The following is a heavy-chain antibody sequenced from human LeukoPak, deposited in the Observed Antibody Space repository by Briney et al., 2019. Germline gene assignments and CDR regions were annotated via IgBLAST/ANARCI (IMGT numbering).Heavy chain of an antibody. CDR3: ATLGGHSLAAQNGY. V-gene: IGHV1-2*02. J-gene: IGHJ4*02. CDR2: MNPDNGGT. Sequence: ASVKVSCKASGYTFTVYFMHWVRQAPGQGLEWMGLMNPDNGGTNYAQKFQGRVTMTRDSSISTAYMELSRLTSDDTAVYYCATLGGHSLAAQNGYWGQGTLVTVSS. D-gene: IGHD3-16*01. CDR1: GYTFTVYF.